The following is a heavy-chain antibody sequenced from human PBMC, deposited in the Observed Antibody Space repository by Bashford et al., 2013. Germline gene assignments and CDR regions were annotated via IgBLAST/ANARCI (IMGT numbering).Heavy chain of an antibody. V-gene: IGHV3-23*01. D-gene: IGHD4-17*01. CDR3: AKGMTTQYYYAMDV. J-gene: IGHJ6*02. CDR2: ISGSGGST. Sequence: VRQAPGKGLEWVSAISGSGGSTYYAGLREGPVHISRDNSRNMLYLQMNSLRVEDTAVYYCAKGMTTQYYYAMDVWGQGTTVTVSS.